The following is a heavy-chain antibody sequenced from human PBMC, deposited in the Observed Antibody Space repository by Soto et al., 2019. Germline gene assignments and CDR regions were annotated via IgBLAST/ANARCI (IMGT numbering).Heavy chain of an antibody. D-gene: IGHD2-15*01. CDR2: ISGSGGST. J-gene: IGHJ4*02. V-gene: IGHV3-23*01. CDR1: GFTFSSYA. CDR3: AKPQEDIVVVVAPWRDYFDY. Sequence: GGSLRLSCAASGFTFSSYAMSWVRQAPGKGLEWVSAISGSGGSTYYADSVKGRFTISRDNSKNTLYLQMNSLRAEDTAVYYCAKPQEDIVVVVAPWRDYFDYWGQGTLVTVSS.